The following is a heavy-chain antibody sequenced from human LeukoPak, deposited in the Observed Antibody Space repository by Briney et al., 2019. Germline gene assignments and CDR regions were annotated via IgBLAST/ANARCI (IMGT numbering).Heavy chain of an antibody. CDR2: IRYDGNSN. Sequence: GGSLRLSCAASAFTFRSYGMHWVRQAPGKGLEWVAFIRYDGNSNYYADSVKGRFTISRDNSRSTLYLQMNSLRAEDTAVYYCAKEEVISGNHGVYFDYWGQGTLVTVSS. CDR1: AFTFRSYG. V-gene: IGHV3-30*02. D-gene: IGHD3-22*01. CDR3: AKEEVISGNHGVYFDY. J-gene: IGHJ4*02.